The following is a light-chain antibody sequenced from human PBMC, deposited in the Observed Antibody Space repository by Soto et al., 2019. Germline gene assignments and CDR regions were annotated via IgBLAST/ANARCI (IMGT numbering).Light chain of an antibody. CDR1: SSDVGGYNY. Sequence: QSVLTQPPSASGSPGQSVAISCTGTSSDVGGYNYVSWYQQHPGKAPKLMIYEVNKRPSGVPDRFSGSKSGNTASLTVSGLQAEDEADYYCATWDDSLPAVFGGGTQLTVL. CDR3: ATWDDSLPAV. V-gene: IGLV2-8*01. J-gene: IGLJ2*01. CDR2: EVN.